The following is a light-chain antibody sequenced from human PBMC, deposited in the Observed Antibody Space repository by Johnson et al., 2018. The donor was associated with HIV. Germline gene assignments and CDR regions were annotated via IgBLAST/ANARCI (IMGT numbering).Light chain of an antibody. CDR1: SSNIGNNY. CDR3: GTWDSSLSAHYV. CDR2: EKN. Sequence: QSVLTQPPSVSAAPGQKVTISCSGSSSNIGNNYVSWYQQLPGTAPKLLIYEKNKRPSGIPDRFSASKSGTSAPLAITGLQTADEADYYCGTWDSSLSAHYVFGTGTKVTVL. V-gene: IGLV1-51*02. J-gene: IGLJ1*01.